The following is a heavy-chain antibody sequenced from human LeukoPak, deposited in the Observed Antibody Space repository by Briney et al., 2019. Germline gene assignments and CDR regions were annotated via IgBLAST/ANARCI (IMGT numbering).Heavy chain of an antibody. V-gene: IGHV3-23*01. CDR1: GFTFSSYA. D-gene: IGHD2/OR15-2a*01. CDR3: AAQVLLRGAFDI. Sequence: GGSLRLSCAASGFTFSSYAMSWVRQAPGKGLEWVSAISGSGGSTYYADSVKGRSTISRDNSKNTLYLQMNSLRAEDTAVYYCAAQVLLRGAFDIWGQGTMVTVSS. CDR2: ISGSGGST. J-gene: IGHJ3*02.